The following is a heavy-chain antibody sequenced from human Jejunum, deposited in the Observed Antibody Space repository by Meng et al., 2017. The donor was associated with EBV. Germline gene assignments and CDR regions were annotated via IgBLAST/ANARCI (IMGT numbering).Heavy chain of an antibody. V-gene: IGHV4-4*02. CDR3: ARASSERLLDY. J-gene: IGHJ4*02. CDR2: INQVGST. CDR1: TDFISSYEW. Sequence: QVQLQESGPGLVKPSGTLSLTCAVSTDFISSYEWWSWVRQPPGKGLEWLGEINQVGSTYYNPSLKSRVTISIDTSKRQFSLRLNPMTAADTAVYYCARASSERLLDYWGQGTLVTVSS. D-gene: IGHD1-14*01.